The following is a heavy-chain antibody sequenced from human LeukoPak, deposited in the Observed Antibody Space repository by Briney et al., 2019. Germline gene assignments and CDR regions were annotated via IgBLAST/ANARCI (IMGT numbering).Heavy chain of an antibody. CDR3: ARDYGAVADY. J-gene: IGHJ4*01. CDR2: INHSGST. CDR1: GGSFSGYY. V-gene: IGHV4-34*01. Sequence: PSETLSLTCAVYGGSFSGYYWSWIRQPSGKGLEWIGEINHSGSTNYNPSLKSRVTISVDTSKNQFSLKLSSVTAADTAVYYCARDYGAVADYWGQGTLVTVSS. D-gene: IGHD6-19*01.